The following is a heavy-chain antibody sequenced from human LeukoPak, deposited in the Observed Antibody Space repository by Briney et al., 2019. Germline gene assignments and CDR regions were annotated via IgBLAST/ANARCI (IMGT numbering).Heavy chain of an antibody. V-gene: IGHV3-30*18. J-gene: IGHJ4*02. CDR3: AKDLGSSNDY. D-gene: IGHD6-13*01. CDR1: GFTISSYG. Sequence: GGSLRLSCAASGFTISSYGMHWVRQAPGKGLEWVAVISYDGSNKYYADSVKGRFTISRDNSKNTLYLQMNSLRAEDTAVYYCAKDLGSSNDYWGQGTLVTVSS. CDR2: ISYDGSNK.